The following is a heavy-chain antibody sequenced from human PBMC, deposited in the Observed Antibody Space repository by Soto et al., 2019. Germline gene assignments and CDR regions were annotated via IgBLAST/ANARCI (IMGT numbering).Heavy chain of an antibody. V-gene: IGHV3-23*01. D-gene: IGHD2-15*01. J-gene: IGHJ4*02. CDR3: AKGYCSGGSCYGFDY. CDR2: ISGSGGST. CDR1: GFTFSSYA. Sequence: AGGSLRLSCAASGFTFSSYAMSWVRQAPGKGLEWVSAISGSGGSTYYADSVKGRFTISRDNSKNTLYLQMNSLRAEDTAVYYCAKGYCSGGSCYGFDYWGQGTLVTVSS.